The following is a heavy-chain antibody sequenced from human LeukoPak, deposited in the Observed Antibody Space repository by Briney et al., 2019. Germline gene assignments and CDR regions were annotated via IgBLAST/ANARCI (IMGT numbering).Heavy chain of an antibody. CDR1: GYSFSHYY. Sequence: ASVKVSCKASGYSFSHYYMHWVRQAPGQGLEWIGLMKPTSGGTNNAQKFQGRDTMTRDTSITTAYMELSRLRSDDMAVYYCARALSDCSKGVCYSLDDWVPYGMDVWDQGTTVTVSS. CDR3: ARALSDCSKGVCYSLDDWVPYGMDV. V-gene: IGHV1-2*02. J-gene: IGHJ6*02. CDR2: MKPTSGGT. D-gene: IGHD2-8*01.